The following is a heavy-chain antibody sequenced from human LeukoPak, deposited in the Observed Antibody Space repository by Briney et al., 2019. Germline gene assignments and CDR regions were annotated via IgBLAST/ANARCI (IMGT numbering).Heavy chain of an antibody. CDR3: AKDQLLVPHAFDI. CDR2: ISGSGGST. Sequence: GGSLRLSCAASGFTFSSYAMSWVRQAPGKGLEWVSAISGSGGSTYYADSVKGQFTISGDNSKNTLYLQMNSLRAEDTAVYYCAKDQLLVPHAFDIWGQGTMVTVSS. CDR1: GFTFSSYA. V-gene: IGHV3-23*01. D-gene: IGHD6-19*01. J-gene: IGHJ3*02.